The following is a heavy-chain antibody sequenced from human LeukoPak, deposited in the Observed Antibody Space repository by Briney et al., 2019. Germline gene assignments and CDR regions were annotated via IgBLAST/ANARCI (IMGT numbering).Heavy chain of an antibody. Sequence: SETLSLTCAVYGGSFSGYYWSWIRQPPGKGLEWIGEINHSGSTNYNPSLKSRVTISVDTSKHQFSLKLTSVTAADTAVYYCARPPPGVFDYGGKETLAPVSS. D-gene: IGHD7-27*01. CDR3: ARPPPGVFDY. CDR1: GGSFSGYY. CDR2: INHSGST. J-gene: IGHJ4*02. V-gene: IGHV4-34*01.